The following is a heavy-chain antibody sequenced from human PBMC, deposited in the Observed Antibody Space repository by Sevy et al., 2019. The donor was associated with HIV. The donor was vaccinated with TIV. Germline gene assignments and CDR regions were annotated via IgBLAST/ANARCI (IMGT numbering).Heavy chain of an antibody. V-gene: IGHV3-23*01. CDR3: AKDQFKIAAAGTNFDY. CDR1: GFTFSSYA. Sequence: GGSLRLSCVTSGFTFSSYAMSWVRQTPGKGLEWVSAIGGSADYTYYADSVKGRFTISRDNSKNTLYLQMNSLRAEDTAVYYCAKDQFKIAAAGTNFDYWGQGTLVTVSS. J-gene: IGHJ4*02. D-gene: IGHD6-13*01. CDR2: IGGSADYT.